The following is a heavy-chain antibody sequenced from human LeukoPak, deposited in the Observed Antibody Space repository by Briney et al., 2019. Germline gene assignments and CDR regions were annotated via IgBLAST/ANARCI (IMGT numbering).Heavy chain of an antibody. Sequence: SETLSLTCTVSGDSISSYYWSWIRQPPGKGLEWIGYIYYSGSTYYNPSLKSRVTISVDTSKNQFSLKLSSVTAADTALYYCARVRALTFDYWGQGTLVTVSS. CDR2: IYYSGST. D-gene: IGHD3-10*01. V-gene: IGHV4-59*08. CDR3: ARVRALTFDY. J-gene: IGHJ4*02. CDR1: GDSISSYY.